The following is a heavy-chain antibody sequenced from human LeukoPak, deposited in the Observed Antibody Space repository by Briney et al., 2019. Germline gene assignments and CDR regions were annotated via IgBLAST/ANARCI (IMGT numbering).Heavy chain of an antibody. V-gene: IGHV3-48*03. D-gene: IGHD3-10*02. CDR3: AELGITMIGGV. Sequence: GGSLRLSCAASGFTFSSYEMNWVRQAPGKGLEWVSYISSSGSTIYYADSVKSRFTISRDNAKNSLYLQMNRLRAEDTAVYYCAELGITMIGGVWGKGTTVTISS. CDR1: GFTFSSYE. CDR2: ISSSGSTI. J-gene: IGHJ6*04.